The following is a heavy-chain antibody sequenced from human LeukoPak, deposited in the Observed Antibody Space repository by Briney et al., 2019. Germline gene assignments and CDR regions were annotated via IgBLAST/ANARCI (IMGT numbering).Heavy chain of an antibody. Sequence: PSETLSLTCTVSGGSISSYYWSWIRQPAGKGLEWIGRIYTSGSTNYNPSLKSRVTMSVDTSKNQFSLKLSSVTAADTAVYYCARATVERWWLPRYFQHWGQGTLVTVSS. CDR1: GGSISSYY. D-gene: IGHD2-15*01. J-gene: IGHJ1*01. CDR3: ARATVERWWLPRYFQH. V-gene: IGHV4-4*07. CDR2: IYTSGST.